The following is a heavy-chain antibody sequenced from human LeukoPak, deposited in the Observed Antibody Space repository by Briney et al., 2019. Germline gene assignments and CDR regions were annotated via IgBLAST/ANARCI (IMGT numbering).Heavy chain of an antibody. CDR2: IYHSGNT. V-gene: IGHV4-59*08. D-gene: IGHD5-12*01. CDR3: ARRTTVAPEYHFGS. CDR1: GGSISGYY. Sequence: PSELLSLTCTVSGGSISGYYWTWIRQPPGKGLEWIGYIYHSGNTNYNPSLKSRVTISLDMSKNQFSLKLTSVTAADTAVYYCARRTTVAPEYHFGSWGQGIMVTVSP. J-gene: IGHJ4*02.